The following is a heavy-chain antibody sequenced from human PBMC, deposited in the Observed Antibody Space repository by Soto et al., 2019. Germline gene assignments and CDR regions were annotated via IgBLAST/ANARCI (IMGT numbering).Heavy chain of an antibody. J-gene: IGHJ4*02. CDR3: AKDLGSPTVVTPELEFDY. D-gene: IGHD4-17*01. CDR1: GFTFSSYA. V-gene: IGHV3-23*01. Sequence: PGGSLRLSCAASGFTFSSYAMTWVRQAPGKGLEWVSAIGSGGSTYYADSVKGRFTISRDNSRNTLYLQMNSLRADDTAVYYCAKDLGSPTVVTPELEFDYWGQGTLVTVPQ. CDR2: IGSGGST.